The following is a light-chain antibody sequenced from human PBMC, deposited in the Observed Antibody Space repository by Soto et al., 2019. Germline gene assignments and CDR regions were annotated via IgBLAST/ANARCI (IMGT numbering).Light chain of an antibody. CDR3: AAWDDSLNGPYVV. CDR2: SNN. J-gene: IGLJ2*01. CDR1: SSNLGSNT. V-gene: IGLV1-44*01. Sequence: QSVLPQPPSASGTPGQRVPISCSGSSSNLGSNTVNWYQQLPGTAPKLLIYSNNQRPSGVPDRFSGSKSGTSASLAISGLQSEDEADYYCAAWDDSLNGPYVVFGGGTKLTVL.